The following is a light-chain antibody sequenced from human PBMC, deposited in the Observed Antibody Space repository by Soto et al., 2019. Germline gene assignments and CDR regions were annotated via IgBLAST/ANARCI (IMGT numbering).Light chain of an antibody. J-gene: IGKJ2*01. CDR2: KAS. Sequence: DVQMTQSPSTLSASVGDRVTITCRASQSITSWLAWYQQKPGKAPKLLIYKASTLESGVPSRFSGSGSGTEFTLTISSLQTDDFARYYCQQYNRYQYTFGQGTKLEIK. CDR3: QQYNRYQYT. CDR1: QSITSW. V-gene: IGKV1-5*03.